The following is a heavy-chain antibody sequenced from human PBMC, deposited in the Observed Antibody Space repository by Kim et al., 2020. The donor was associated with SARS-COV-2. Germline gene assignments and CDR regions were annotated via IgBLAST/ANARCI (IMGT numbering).Heavy chain of an antibody. Sequence: GGSLRLSCAASGFTFSSYGMHWVRQAPGKGLEWVAVISYDGINKYYADSVKGRFTISRDNSKNTLFLQMNSLRAEDTAVYYCAKDGGGNSDYWGQGTLVTVSS. CDR3: AKDGGGNSDY. CDR1: GFTFSSYG. J-gene: IGHJ4*02. CDR2: ISYDGINK. V-gene: IGHV3-30*18. D-gene: IGHD2-21*02.